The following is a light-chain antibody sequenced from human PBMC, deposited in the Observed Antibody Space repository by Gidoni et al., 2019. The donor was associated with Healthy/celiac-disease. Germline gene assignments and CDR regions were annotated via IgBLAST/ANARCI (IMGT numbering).Light chain of an antibody. CDR1: QSISSY. CDR3: QQSYSTPWT. CDR2: AAS. J-gene: IGKJ1*01. Sequence: DIQMTQSPSSLSASVGDRVTITCRASQSISSYLNWYQQKPGKAPKLLIYAASSLQSGVPSRFSGSGSGTDFTLTISSLQPEAFANYYCQQSYSTPWTFGQGTKVEIK. V-gene: IGKV1-39*01.